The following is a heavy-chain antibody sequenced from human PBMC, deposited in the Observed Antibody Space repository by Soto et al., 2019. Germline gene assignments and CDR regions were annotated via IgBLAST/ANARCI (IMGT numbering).Heavy chain of an antibody. CDR1: GYTFTSYY. Sequence: ASVKVSCKASGYTFTSYYMHWVRQAPGQGLEWMGIINPSGGSTSYAQKFQGRVTMTRDTSTSTVYMELSSLRSEDTAVYYCARGGRSYYYYGSGDHASDPWGQGTLVTVSS. J-gene: IGHJ5*02. CDR3: ARGGRSYYYYGSGDHASDP. V-gene: IGHV1-46*03. CDR2: INPSGGST. D-gene: IGHD3-10*01.